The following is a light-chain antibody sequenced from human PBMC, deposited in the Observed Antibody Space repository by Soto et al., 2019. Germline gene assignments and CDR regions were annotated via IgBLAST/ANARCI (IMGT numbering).Light chain of an antibody. CDR1: SSDIADYSY. Sequence: QSALTQPASVSGSPGQSITISCTGPSSDIADYSYVSWYQQHPGTAPKLIINDVSRRPSGVSNRFSGSKSGNAAFLTISGLQAEDEADYYCRSRRYSHRQVVFGGGTKLTVL. CDR3: RSRRYSHRQVV. V-gene: IGLV2-14*01. CDR2: DVS. J-gene: IGLJ2*01.